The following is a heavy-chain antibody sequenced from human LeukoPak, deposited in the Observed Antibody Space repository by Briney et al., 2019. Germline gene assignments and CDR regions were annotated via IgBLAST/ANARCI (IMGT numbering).Heavy chain of an antibody. CDR3: ARQYSSGWYPSTNWFDP. Sequence: GESLKISCKGSGYSFTSYWIGWVRQMPGKGLEWMGIIYPGDSDTRYSPSFQGQVTISVDKSISTAYLQWSSLKASDTAMYYCARQYSSGWYPSTNWFDPWGQGTLVTVSS. CDR2: IYPGDSDT. J-gene: IGHJ5*02. CDR1: GYSFTSYW. D-gene: IGHD6-19*01. V-gene: IGHV5-51*01.